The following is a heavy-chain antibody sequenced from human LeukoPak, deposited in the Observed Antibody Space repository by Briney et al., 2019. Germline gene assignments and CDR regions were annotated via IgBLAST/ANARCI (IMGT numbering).Heavy chain of an antibody. Sequence: GGSLRLSCAASGFTVSSNYMSWVRQAPGKGLEWVSGIFGSGGSTHYADSVKGWFTISRDNSKNTVYLQMNSLRAEDTAVYYCAKTTTGYSSGRFPGWPVDYWGQGTLVTVSS. CDR1: GFTVSSNY. CDR2: IFGSGGST. J-gene: IGHJ4*02. V-gene: IGHV3-23*01. CDR3: AKTTTGYSSGRFPGWPVDY. D-gene: IGHD6-19*01.